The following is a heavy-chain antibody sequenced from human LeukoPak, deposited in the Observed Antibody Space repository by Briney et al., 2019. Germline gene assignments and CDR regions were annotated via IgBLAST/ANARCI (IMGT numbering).Heavy chain of an antibody. CDR1: GFTFSSYS. CDR2: ISSSSSHI. V-gene: IGHV3-21*01. D-gene: IGHD5-18*01. J-gene: IGHJ4*02. CDR3: ARDRGAMVSR. Sequence: KTGGSLRLSCAASGFTFSSYSMNWVRQAPGKGLEWVSSISSSSSHIYYADSVKGRFTISRDNAKNSLYLQMNSLRAEDTAVYYCARDRGAMVSRWGQGTLVTVSS.